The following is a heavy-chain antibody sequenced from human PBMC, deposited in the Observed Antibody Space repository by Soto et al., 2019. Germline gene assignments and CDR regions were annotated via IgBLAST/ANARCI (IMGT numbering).Heavy chain of an antibody. D-gene: IGHD4-4*01. J-gene: IGHJ6*02. Sequence: QVQLQESGPGLVKPSETLSLTCTVSGGSVSSGSYYWSWIRQPPGKGLEWIGYIYYSGSTNYNPSLKSPVTISVDTSKNQFSLKLSSVTAADTAVYYCARVRPDYTLSYDYYGMDVWGQGTTVTVSS. CDR3: ARVRPDYTLSYDYYGMDV. V-gene: IGHV4-61*01. CDR2: IYYSGST. CDR1: GGSVSSGSYY.